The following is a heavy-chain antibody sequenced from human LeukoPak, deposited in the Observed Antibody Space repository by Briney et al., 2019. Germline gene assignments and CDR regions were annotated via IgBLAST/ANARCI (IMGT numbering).Heavy chain of an antibody. J-gene: IGHJ6*03. CDR3: ARDGGSGSYYYYYMDV. CDR2: IYTSGST. V-gene: IGHV4-4*07. Sequence: PSETLSLTCTVSGGSISSYYWSWIRQPAGKGLEWIGRIYTSGSTNYNPSLKSRVTMSVDTSKNQFSLKLSSVTAADTAVYYCARDGGSGSYYYYYMDVWGKGTTVTVSS. D-gene: IGHD3-10*01. CDR1: GGSISSYY.